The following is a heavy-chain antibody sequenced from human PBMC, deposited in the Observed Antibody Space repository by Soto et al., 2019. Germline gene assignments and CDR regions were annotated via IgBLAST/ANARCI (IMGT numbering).Heavy chain of an antibody. CDR2: IIPIFGTA. Sequence: QVQLVQSGAEVKKPGSSVKVSCKASGGTFSSYAISWVRQAPGQGLEWLGGIIPIFGTANYAQKFQGRVTITADESPSTAYMELSSLRSEDTAVYYSASGLIVVRGVTPLGGMDVWGQGTTVTVSS. CDR3: ASGLIVVRGVTPLGGMDV. V-gene: IGHV1-69*01. J-gene: IGHJ6*02. D-gene: IGHD3-10*01. CDR1: GGTFSSYA.